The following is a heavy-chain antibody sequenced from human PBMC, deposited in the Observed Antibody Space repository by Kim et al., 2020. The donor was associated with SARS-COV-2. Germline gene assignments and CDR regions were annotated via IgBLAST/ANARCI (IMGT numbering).Heavy chain of an antibody. V-gene: IGHV4-30-2*01. CDR3: ARVGIAAAGKLYWFDP. D-gene: IGHD6-13*01. CDR1: GGSISSGGYS. CDR2: IYHSGST. J-gene: IGHJ5*02. Sequence: SETLSLTCAVSGGSISSGGYSWSWIRQPPGKGLEWIGYIYHSGSTYYNPSLKSRVTISVDRSKNQFSLKLSSVTAADTAVYYCARVGIAAAGKLYWFDPWGQGTLVTVSS.